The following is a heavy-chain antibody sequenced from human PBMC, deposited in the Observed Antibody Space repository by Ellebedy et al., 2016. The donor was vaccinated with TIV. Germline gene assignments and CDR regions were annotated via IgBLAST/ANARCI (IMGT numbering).Heavy chain of an antibody. CDR2: FYYSGST. CDR3: ARRRDSTYYFDY. D-gene: IGHD5-24*01. CDR1: GGSINYSSYY. V-gene: IGHV4-39*01. Sequence: MPSETLSLTCTVSGGSINYSSYYWGWIRQPPGKGLEWIGNFYYSGSTYYNPSLKSRVTISLDTSKNQFSLKLSSVTAADTAVYYCARRRDSTYYFDYWGQGALVPVSS. J-gene: IGHJ4*02.